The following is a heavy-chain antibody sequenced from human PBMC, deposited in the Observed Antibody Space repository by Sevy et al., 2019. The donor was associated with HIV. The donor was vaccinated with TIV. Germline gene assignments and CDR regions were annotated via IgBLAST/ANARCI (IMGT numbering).Heavy chain of an antibody. J-gene: IGHJ6*02. CDR2: IKQDGSEK. D-gene: IGHD6-13*01. V-gene: IGHV3-7*01. CDR3: ASDTGGIGMDV. CDR1: GFTFSSHW. Sequence: EGSLRLSCAASGFTFSSHWMSWVRQAPGKGLEWVANIKQDGSEKYYVDSVKGRFTISRDNAKNSLSLQMNSLRAEDTAVYYCASDTGGIGMDVWGQGTTVTVSS.